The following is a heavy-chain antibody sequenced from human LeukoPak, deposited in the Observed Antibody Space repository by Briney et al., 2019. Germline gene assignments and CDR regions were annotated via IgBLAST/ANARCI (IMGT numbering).Heavy chain of an antibody. CDR3: ARDYGDYAHFDY. Sequence: PGGSLRLSCAASGFTFSSYSMNWVRQAPGKGLEWVSSISSSSSYIYYADSVKGRFTISRDNAKNSLYLQMNSLRAEDTAVYYCARDYGDYAHFDYWCHGTLDTVAS. CDR2: ISSSSSYI. J-gene: IGHJ4*01. V-gene: IGHV3-21*01. CDR1: GFTFSSYS. D-gene: IGHD4-17*01.